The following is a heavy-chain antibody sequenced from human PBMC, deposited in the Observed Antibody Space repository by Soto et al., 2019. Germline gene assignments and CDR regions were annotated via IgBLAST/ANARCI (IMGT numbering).Heavy chain of an antibody. CDR1: GGSISSYY. D-gene: IGHD4-4*01. Sequence: LSLTCTVSGGSISSYYWSWIRQPPGKGLEWIGYIYYSGSTNYNPSLKSRVTISVDTSKNQFSLKLSSVTAADTAVYYCARVRSNYVNFDYWGPGTLVTVSS. V-gene: IGHV4-59*01. CDR3: ARVRSNYVNFDY. CDR2: IYYSGST. J-gene: IGHJ4*02.